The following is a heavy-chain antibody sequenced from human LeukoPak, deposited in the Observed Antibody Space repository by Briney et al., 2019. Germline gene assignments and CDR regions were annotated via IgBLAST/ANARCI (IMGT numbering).Heavy chain of an antibody. CDR2: ISGSGSTT. D-gene: IGHD6-13*01. J-gene: IGHJ4*02. Sequence: PGGSLRLSCAASGFTFSSYAMNWVRQAPGEGLEWVTVISGSGSTTYYADSVKGRFTISRDNSKNTLSLQMNSLRAEDTAVYYCATSFGPVIAAAGTGAGWGQGTLVTVSS. CDR1: GFTFSSYA. V-gene: IGHV3-23*01. CDR3: ATSFGPVIAAAGTGAG.